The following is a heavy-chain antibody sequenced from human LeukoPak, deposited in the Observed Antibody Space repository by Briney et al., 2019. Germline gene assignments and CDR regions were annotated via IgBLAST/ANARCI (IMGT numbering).Heavy chain of an antibody. CDR2: IKNKADGGTT. CDR1: GFTFNNAW. CDR3: TPEGLRGAISSDFGD. J-gene: IGHJ4*02. D-gene: IGHD3-10*01. Sequence: KPGGSLRLSWAASGFTFNNAWMSWVRQAPGKGLEWVGRIKNKADGGTTDYGTHVKGRFTISRDDSKSTLYLQMNSLKIEDTAVYYCTPEGLRGAISSDFGDWGQGTLVTVSS. V-gene: IGHV3-15*01.